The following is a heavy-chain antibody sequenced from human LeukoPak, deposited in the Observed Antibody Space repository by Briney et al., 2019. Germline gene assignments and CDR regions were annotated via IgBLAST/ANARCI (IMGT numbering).Heavy chain of an antibody. D-gene: IGHD1-1*01. V-gene: IGHV1-2*02. CDR1: GYTFTGYY. J-gene: IGHJ5*02. CDR3: ARGSPFVTTYRGGNWFDP. Sequence: GASVKVSCKASGYTFTGYYMHWVRQAPGQGLEWMGWINPNTGGTNSAQKFQGRVTMTWDTSISTAYMELSRLTSDDTAVYYCARGSPFVTTYRGGNWFDPWGQGTLVTVSS. CDR2: INPNTGGT.